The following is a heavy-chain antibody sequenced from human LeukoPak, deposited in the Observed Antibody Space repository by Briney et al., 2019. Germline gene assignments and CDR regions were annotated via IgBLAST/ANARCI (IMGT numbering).Heavy chain of an antibody. CDR3: ARVIRLLPGSGSYYNDY. V-gene: IGHV1-18*04. CDR1: GYTFTSYG. J-gene: IGHJ4*02. CDR2: ISAYNGNT. Sequence: ASVKVSCKASGYTFTSYGISWVRQAPGQGLEWMGWISAYNGNTNYAQKLQGGVTMTTDTSTSTAYMELRSLRSDDTAVYYCARVIRLLPGSGSYYNDYWGQGTLVTVSS. D-gene: IGHD3-10*01.